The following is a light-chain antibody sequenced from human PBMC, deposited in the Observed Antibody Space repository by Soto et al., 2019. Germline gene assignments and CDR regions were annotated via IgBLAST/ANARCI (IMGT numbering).Light chain of an antibody. CDR2: EAT. CDR1: QSISSTY. Sequence: EIVLTQSPGTLSLSPGARATLSCRASQSISSTYFAWYQQKPGQAPRLLIYEATSRATGIPDRFSGGGSGTGFTLAIARLEPEDFAVYYCQQYGRSPYTFGQRTKLEIK. CDR3: QQYGRSPYT. J-gene: IGKJ2*01. V-gene: IGKV3-20*01.